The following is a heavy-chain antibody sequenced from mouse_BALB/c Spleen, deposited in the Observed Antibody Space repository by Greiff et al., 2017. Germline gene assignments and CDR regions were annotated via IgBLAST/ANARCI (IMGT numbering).Heavy chain of an antibody. CDR3: ARDQDSSGPWFAY. CDR2: ISDGGSYT. J-gene: IGHJ3*01. CDR1: GFTFSDYY. D-gene: IGHD3-2*01. V-gene: IGHV5-4*02. Sequence: EVHLVESGGGLVKPGGSLKLSCAASGFTFSDYYMYWVRQTPEKRLEWVATISDGGSYTYYPDSVKGRFTISRDNAKNNLYLQMSSLKSEDTAMYYCARDQDSSGPWFAYWGQGTLVTVSA.